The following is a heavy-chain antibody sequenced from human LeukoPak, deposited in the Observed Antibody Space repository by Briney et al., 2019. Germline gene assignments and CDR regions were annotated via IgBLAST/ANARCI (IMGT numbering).Heavy chain of an antibody. J-gene: IGHJ4*02. Sequence: PSETLSPTCTVSGGSISSSSYYWGWIRQPPGKGLEWIGSIYYSGSTYYNPSLKSRVTISVDTSKNQFSLKLSSVTAADTAVYYCARGPGLWFGNYYFDYWGQGTLVTVSS. CDR2: IYYSGST. D-gene: IGHD3-10*01. CDR1: GGSISSSSYY. V-gene: IGHV4-39*01. CDR3: ARGPGLWFGNYYFDY.